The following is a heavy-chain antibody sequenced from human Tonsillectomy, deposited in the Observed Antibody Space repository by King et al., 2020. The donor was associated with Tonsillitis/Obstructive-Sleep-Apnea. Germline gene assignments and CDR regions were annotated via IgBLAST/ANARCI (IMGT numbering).Heavy chain of an antibody. Sequence: VQLVESGAEVKKPGASVKVSCKASEYTFTGYYTHWVRQAPGQGLEWMGWINPNSGGTNYAQKFQGRVTMTRDTSISTAYMELSRLTSDDTAVYYCARGPYYDFCGGQSAYYDMYVWGQGTTVTVSS. J-gene: IGHJ6*02. CDR1: EYTFTGYY. D-gene: IGHD3-3*01. CDR2: INPNSGGT. V-gene: IGHV1-2*02. CDR3: ARGPYYDFCGGQSAYYDMYV.